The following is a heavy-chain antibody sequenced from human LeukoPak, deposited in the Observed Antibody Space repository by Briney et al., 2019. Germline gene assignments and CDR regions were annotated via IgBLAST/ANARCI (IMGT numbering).Heavy chain of an antibody. CDR1: AYTFTDYY. Sequence: ASVNVSCKASAYTFTDYYVHWVRQAPGQGLEWMGIINPSGGSTSYAQKFQGRVTMTRDTSTSTVYMELSSLRSEDTAVYYCAREGRWLQPTLFDYWGQGTLVTVSS. D-gene: IGHD5-24*01. J-gene: IGHJ4*02. CDR3: AREGRWLQPTLFDY. CDR2: INPSGGST. V-gene: IGHV1-46*01.